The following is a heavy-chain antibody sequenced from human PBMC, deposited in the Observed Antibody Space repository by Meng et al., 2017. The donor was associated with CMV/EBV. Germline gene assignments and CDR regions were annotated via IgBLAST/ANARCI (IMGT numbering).Heavy chain of an antibody. V-gene: IGHV1-18*01. Sequence: GESLKISCKASGYTFTSYGISWERQAPGQGLEWMGWISAYNGNTNYAQKLQGRVTMTTDTSTSTAYMELRSLRSDDTAVYYCARDLLNFNFDYWGQGTLVTVSS. CDR1: GYTFTSYG. CDR3: ARDLLNFNFDY. J-gene: IGHJ4*02. CDR2: ISAYNGNT.